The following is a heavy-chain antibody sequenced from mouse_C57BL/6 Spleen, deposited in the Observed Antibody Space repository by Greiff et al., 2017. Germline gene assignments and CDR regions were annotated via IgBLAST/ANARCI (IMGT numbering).Heavy chain of an antibody. D-gene: IGHD1-1*01. Sequence: QVQLQQPGAELVRPGSSVKLSCKASGYTFTSYWMHWVKQRPIQGLEWIGNIDPSDSETHYNQKFKDKATLTVDKSSSTAYMQLSSLTSEDSAVYYCATGGGSSSFDYWGQGTTRTVSS. CDR2: IDPSDSET. V-gene: IGHV1-52*01. CDR3: ATGGGSSSFDY. CDR1: GYTFTSYW. J-gene: IGHJ2*01.